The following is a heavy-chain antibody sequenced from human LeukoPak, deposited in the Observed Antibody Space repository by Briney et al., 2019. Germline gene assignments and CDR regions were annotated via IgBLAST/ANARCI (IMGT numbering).Heavy chain of an antibody. CDR3: ARGGPDQLLPFDI. CDR2: VNPSGGST. D-gene: IGHD2-2*01. Sequence: ASVKVSCKASGYTFTSYYMHWVRQAPGQGLEWMGIVNPSGGSTSYAQKFQGRVTMTRDMSTSTVYMELSSLRSEDTAVYYCARGGPDQLLPFDIWGQGTMVTVPS. J-gene: IGHJ3*02. V-gene: IGHV1-46*01. CDR1: GYTFTSYY.